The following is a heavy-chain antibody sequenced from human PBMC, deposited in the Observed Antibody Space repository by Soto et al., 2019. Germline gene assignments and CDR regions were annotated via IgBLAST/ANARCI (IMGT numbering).Heavy chain of an antibody. Sequence: QVQLQESGPGLVKPSETLSLTFTVSGGSISSYYWSWIRQPPGKGLEWIGYIYYSGSTNYNPSLKSRVTISVDTAKNQFSLKRSSVTAADTAVYYCARDKPKTMSRRHWYFYLWGRGTVVTVSS. CDR2: IYYSGST. D-gene: IGHD1-1*01. CDR1: GGSISSYY. V-gene: IGHV4-59*01. CDR3: ARDKPKTMSRRHWYFYL. J-gene: IGHJ2*01.